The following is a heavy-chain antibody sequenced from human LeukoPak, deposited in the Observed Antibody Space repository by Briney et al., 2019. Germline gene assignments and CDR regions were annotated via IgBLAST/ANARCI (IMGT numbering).Heavy chain of an antibody. Sequence: GGSLRLSCAASGFTFRSYGMHWVRQAPGKGLEWVAVISYDGSNKYYADSVKGRFTISRDTSKNTLYLQMNSLRAEDTAVYYCATLKGQQWLATDYWGQGTLVTVSS. J-gene: IGHJ4*02. CDR2: ISYDGSNK. CDR1: GFTFRSYG. V-gene: IGHV3-30*03. D-gene: IGHD6-19*01. CDR3: ATLKGQQWLATDY.